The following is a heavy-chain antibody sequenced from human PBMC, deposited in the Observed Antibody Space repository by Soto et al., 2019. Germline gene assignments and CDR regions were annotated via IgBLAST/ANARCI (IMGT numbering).Heavy chain of an antibody. CDR2: ISYDGSNK. CDR3: VKYNYEIFPGRPPQRENWFED. V-gene: IGHV3-30*18. CDR1: GFTYSTYT. Sequence: GGSLRLSCAASGFTYSTYTMHWVRQAPGKGLEWVAVISYDGSNKYYADSVKGRFTIARDDSKNTLYLQVNSLRPEDTAVYYCVKYNYEIFPGRPPQRENWFEDWGHGTLVTVSS. D-gene: IGHD3-10*01. J-gene: IGHJ4*01.